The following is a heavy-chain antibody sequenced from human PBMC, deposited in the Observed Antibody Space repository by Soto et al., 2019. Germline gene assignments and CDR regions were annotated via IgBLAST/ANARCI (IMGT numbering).Heavy chain of an antibody. Sequence: QLQLQESGPGLVKPSETLSLTCTVSGGSISSSSYYWGWIRQPPGKGLEWIGSIYYSGSTYYNPSLKSRVTISVDTSKIQFSLKLSSVTAADTAVYYCARPRIAVAGRDQYFQHWGQGTLVTVSS. V-gene: IGHV4-39*01. CDR1: GGSISSSSYY. D-gene: IGHD6-19*01. CDR3: ARPRIAVAGRDQYFQH. J-gene: IGHJ1*01. CDR2: IYYSGST.